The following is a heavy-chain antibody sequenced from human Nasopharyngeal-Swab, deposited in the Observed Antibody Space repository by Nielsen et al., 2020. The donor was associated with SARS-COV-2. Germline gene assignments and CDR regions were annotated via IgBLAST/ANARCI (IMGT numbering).Heavy chain of an antibody. J-gene: IGHJ6*02. CDR2: ISYDGSKK. CDR1: GFTFSSYA. V-gene: IGHV3-30-3*01. Sequence: GESLKISCAASGFTFSSYAMHWVRQAPGKGLEWVAVISYDGSKKYYADSVKGRFTISRDNSKNTLYLQTNSLRAEDTAVYYCARDQGSSWYTYYYYYGMDVWGQGTTVTVSS. CDR3: ARDQGSSWYTYYYYYGMDV. D-gene: IGHD6-13*01.